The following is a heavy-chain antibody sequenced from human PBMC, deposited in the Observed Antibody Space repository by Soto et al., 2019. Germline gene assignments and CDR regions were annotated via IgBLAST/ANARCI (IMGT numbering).Heavy chain of an antibody. CDR2: ISSSGTRT. J-gene: IGHJ6*03. V-gene: IGHV3-11*01. Sequence: QVQLVESGGGLVQPGGSLRLSCTASGFTFSDYYMTWIRQAPGKGLESVSYISSSGTRTYYADSVKGRFTISRDNAKNSLYLQLNSLRAEDTAVYYCAREYYDVLTDYYRYYYIDVWGKGITVTVSS. D-gene: IGHD3-9*01. CDR1: GFTFSDYY. CDR3: AREYYDVLTDYYRYYYIDV.